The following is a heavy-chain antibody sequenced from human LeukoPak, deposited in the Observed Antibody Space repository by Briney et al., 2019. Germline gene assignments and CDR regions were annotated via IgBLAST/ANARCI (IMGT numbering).Heavy chain of an antibody. CDR1: GGSISSSSYY. J-gene: IGHJ3*02. D-gene: IGHD2-2*02. CDR3: ARKYCSSTSCYNENDAFDI. V-gene: IGHV4-39*07. CDR2: IYYRGST. Sequence: PSETLSLTCTVSGGSISSSSYYWGWIRQPPGKGLEWIGNIYYRGSTYYNPSLNSRVTISVDTSKNQFSLKLRSVPAADTAVYYCARKYCSSTSCYNENDAFDIWGQGTTGTVSS.